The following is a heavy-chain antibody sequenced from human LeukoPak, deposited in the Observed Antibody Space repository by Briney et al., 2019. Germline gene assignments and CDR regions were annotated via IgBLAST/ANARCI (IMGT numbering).Heavy chain of an antibody. D-gene: IGHD3-10*01. V-gene: IGHV1-2*06. CDR2: INPNSGGT. CDR1: GYTFTGYY. CDR3: ARDAGYYYGSGSYGDY. Sequence: ASVKVSCKASGYTFTGYYMHWVRQAPGQGLEWMGRINPNSGGTNYAQKFQGRVTMTRDTSISTAYMELSRLRSDDTAVYYCARDAGYYYGSGSYGDYWGQGTLVTVSS. J-gene: IGHJ4*02.